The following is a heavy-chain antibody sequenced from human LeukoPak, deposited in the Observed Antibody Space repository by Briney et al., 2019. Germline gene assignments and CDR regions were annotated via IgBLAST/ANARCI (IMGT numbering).Heavy chain of an antibody. V-gene: IGHV4-30-2*01. D-gene: IGHD3-22*01. CDR1: GGSNSSGGYS. Sequence: KPSQTLSLTCAVSGGSNSSGGYSWSWIRQPPGKGLEWIGYIYHSGSTYYIPSLKSRVTISVDRSKNQFSLKLSSVTAADTAVYYCARGYDSSGYYILGYWGQGTLVTVSS. CDR3: ARGYDSSGYYILGY. CDR2: IYHSGST. J-gene: IGHJ4*02.